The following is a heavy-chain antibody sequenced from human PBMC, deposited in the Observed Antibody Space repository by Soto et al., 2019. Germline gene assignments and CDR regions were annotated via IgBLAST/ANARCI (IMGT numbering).Heavy chain of an antibody. V-gene: IGHV4-61*08. CDR2: IYYSGST. Sequence: ETLSLTCTVSGGSISSGGYYWSWIRQHPGTGLEWIGHIYYSGSTNYNPSLKSRVTISVDTSKNQFSLKLSSVTAADTAVYYCARVRSGSYSLYYYYYYGMDVWGQGTTVTVSS. CDR1: GGSISSGGYY. CDR3: ARVRSGSYSLYYYYYYGMDV. D-gene: IGHD1-26*01. J-gene: IGHJ6*02.